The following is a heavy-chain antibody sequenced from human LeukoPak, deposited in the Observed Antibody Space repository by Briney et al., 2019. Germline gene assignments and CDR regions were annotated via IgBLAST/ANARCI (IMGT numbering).Heavy chain of an antibody. Sequence: GGSLRLSCAASGFTFSTFAMNWVRQAPGKGLEWVSTISGSGGITNYADSVKGRFTISRDDSKNTLFLQMNSLRADDTAVYFCAKAQFGVTISTRGFDYWGQGTLVTVSS. V-gene: IGHV3-23*01. CDR3: AKAQFGVTISTRGFDY. CDR2: ISGSGGIT. D-gene: IGHD2/OR15-2a*01. CDR1: GFTFSTFA. J-gene: IGHJ4*02.